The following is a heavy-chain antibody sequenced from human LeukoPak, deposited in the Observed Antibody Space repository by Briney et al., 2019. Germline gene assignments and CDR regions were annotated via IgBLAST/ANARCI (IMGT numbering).Heavy chain of an antibody. CDR2: SYPGDGKT. D-gene: IGHD3/OR15-3a*01. V-gene: IGHV1-24*01. CDR3: STLIF. Sequence: ASVKVSCKVSGYTLTELSIHWVRQPPGKGLEWMGGSYPGDGKTIFAQKFQGRVAMTEDTSTDTAYMELSSLRSEDTAIYYCSTLIFWGQGTMVIVSS. CDR1: GYTLTELS. J-gene: IGHJ3*01.